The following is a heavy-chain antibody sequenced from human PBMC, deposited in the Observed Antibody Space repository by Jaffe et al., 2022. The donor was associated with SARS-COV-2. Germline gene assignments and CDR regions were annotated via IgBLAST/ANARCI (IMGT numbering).Heavy chain of an antibody. Sequence: EVQLVQSGGGLVQPGGSLRLSCAASGFTFSNNWMGWVRQAPGKGLEWVASIKQDGSEGYYGDSVKGRFTISRDNAKNSLYLQMNSLRAEDTAVYYCVRSSNWAFNYWGPGNLVTVSS. J-gene: IGHJ4*02. CDR3: VRSSNWAFNY. V-gene: IGHV3-7*03. D-gene: IGHD2-8*01. CDR1: GFTFSNNW. CDR2: IKQDGSEG.